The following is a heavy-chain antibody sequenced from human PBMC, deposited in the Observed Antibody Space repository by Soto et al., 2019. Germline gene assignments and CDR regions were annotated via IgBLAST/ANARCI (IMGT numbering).Heavy chain of an antibody. CDR1: GFSLSNGGVG. V-gene: IGHV2-5*02. Sequence: QITLKESGPTLVKPTQTLTLTCTFSGFSLSNGGVGVGWIRQPPVKALEWLGFIFWDDDKRYSPSLKSRLTITKDTSKNQVVLTITNMDPVDTATYYCAHRSASQLELRNWGQGTLVTVSS. D-gene: IGHD1-7*01. J-gene: IGHJ4*02. CDR2: IFWDDDK. CDR3: AHRSASQLELRN.